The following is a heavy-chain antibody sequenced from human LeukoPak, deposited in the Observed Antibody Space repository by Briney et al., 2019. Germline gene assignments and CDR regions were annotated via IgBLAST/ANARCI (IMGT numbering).Heavy chain of an antibody. CDR2: IEQDGSEK. J-gene: IGHJ4*02. CDR1: GLTFSNYY. V-gene: IGHV3-7*05. Sequence: GGSLRLSCGASGLTFSNYYMTWVRQAPGKGLEWVGNIEQDGSEKYYVDSVKGRFTSSRDNAKNSLFRQMNSLRPEDTAVYYCARDRVIQGYSSGWLFDYWGQGTLVTVSS. D-gene: IGHD6-19*01. CDR3: ARDRVIQGYSSGWLFDY.